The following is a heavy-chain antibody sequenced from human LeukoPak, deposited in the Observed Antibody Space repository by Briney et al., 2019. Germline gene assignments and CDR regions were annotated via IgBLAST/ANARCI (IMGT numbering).Heavy chain of an antibody. Sequence: PSETLSLTCAVSGGSISSSNWWSWVRQPPGKGLEWIGEIYHSGSTNYNPSLKSRVTISADKSISTAYLQWSSLKASDTAMYYCARSDSSGYYPVSIPFDYWGQGTLVTVSS. CDR1: GGSISSSNW. D-gene: IGHD3-22*01. CDR3: ARSDSSGYYPVSIPFDY. CDR2: IYHSGST. J-gene: IGHJ4*02. V-gene: IGHV4-4*02.